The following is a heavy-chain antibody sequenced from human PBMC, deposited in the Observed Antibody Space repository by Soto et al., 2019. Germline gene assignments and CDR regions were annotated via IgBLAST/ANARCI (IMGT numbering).Heavy chain of an antibody. V-gene: IGHV1-3*01. CDR3: ARDIMSVGPRANDAFDV. Sequence: QVQLVQSGAELKKPGASVNISCQASGFTFSDTLINWVRKGPGQRLEWMGWINPANGNTRYSESFQGRVTISSLSSASTAYVALSDLTSEDTAVYYCARDIMSVGPRANDAFDVWCSGTMITVSS. CDR1: GFTFSDTL. D-gene: IGHD2-8*01. J-gene: IGHJ3*01. CDR2: INPANGNT.